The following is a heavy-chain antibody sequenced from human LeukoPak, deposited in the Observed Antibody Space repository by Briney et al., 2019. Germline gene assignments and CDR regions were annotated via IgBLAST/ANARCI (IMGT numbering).Heavy chain of an antibody. J-gene: IGHJ4*02. CDR2: IWFDGGKI. D-gene: IGHD2-15*01. Sequence: PGGSLRLSCEAAGFTFSNYGMHWVRQAPGKGLEWVAVIWFDGGKIYYADSVKGRFTISRDNSKNTLYLQMNSLRAEDTAVYHCARDFTNIRGGGYFDNWGQGTLVTVSS. CDR3: ARDFTNIRGGGYFDN. CDR1: GFTFSNYG. V-gene: IGHV3-33*01.